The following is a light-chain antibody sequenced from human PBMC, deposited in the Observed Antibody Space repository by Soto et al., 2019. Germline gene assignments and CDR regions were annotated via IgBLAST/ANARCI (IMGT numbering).Light chain of an antibody. J-gene: IGLJ2*01. CDR1: SSDFGNYNL. V-gene: IGLV2-23*01. CDR3: CSVAGTSTVV. Sequence: QSALTQPASVSGSPGQSITISCTGTSSDFGNYNLVSWYQQHPGKAPKLIIFGDSRRPSGVSDRFSGSKSANTASLTISGLQTEDEAEYYWCSVAGTSTVVFGGGTKLTVL. CDR2: GDS.